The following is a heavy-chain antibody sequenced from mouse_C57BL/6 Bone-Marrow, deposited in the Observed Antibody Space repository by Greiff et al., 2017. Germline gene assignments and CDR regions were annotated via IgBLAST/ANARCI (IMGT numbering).Heavy chain of an antibody. V-gene: IGHV1-26*01. CDR2: INPNNGGT. Sequence: EVQLQQSGPELVKPGASVKISCKASGYTFTDYYMNWVKQSPGKSLEWIGDINPNNGGTTYNQKFKGKATLTVDKSSSTAYMELRSLTSEDSAVYYCARNDYGWKDSFDYWGQGTLVTVSA. D-gene: IGHD2-4*01. J-gene: IGHJ3*01. CDR3: ARNDYGWKDSFDY. CDR1: GYTFTDYY.